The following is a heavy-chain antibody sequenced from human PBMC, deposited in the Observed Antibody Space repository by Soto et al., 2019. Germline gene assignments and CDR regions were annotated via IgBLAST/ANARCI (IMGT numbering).Heavy chain of an antibody. D-gene: IGHD6-13*01. CDR3: ATYGGSSQYYFGY. CDR1: GSSLSDYY. Sequence: PSETLSLTCDVYGSSLSDYYWTWLRQPPGKGLEWIGEIDHSGNPNYSPSLKSRVTISLDTSKDQYSVRLSSVTAADTAVYYCATYGGSSQYYFGYWGPGTLITVS. CDR2: IDHSGNP. V-gene: IGHV4-34*01. J-gene: IGHJ4*02.